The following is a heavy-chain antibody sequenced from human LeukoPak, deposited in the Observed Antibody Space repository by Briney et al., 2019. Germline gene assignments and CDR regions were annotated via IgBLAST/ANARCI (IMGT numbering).Heavy chain of an antibody. CDR2: IYYSGST. CDR3: ARDAYVDTTNAFDI. CDR1: GGSISSYH. D-gene: IGHD5-18*01. V-gene: IGHV4-59*01. J-gene: IGHJ3*02. Sequence: SETLSLTCTVSGGSISSYHWSWIRQPPGKGLEGIVYIYYSGSTNYNPSLKSRVTISVATSKNQFSLKLSSVTTADTAVYYCARDAYVDTTNAFDIWGQGTMVTVSS.